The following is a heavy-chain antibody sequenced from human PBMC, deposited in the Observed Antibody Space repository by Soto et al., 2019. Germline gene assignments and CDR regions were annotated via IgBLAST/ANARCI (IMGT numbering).Heavy chain of an antibody. CDR3: ARDRYYGSGSYYANDAFDI. D-gene: IGHD3-10*01. CDR2: ISAYNGNT. Sequence: ASVKVSFKASCYSFPISGIICVRQAPGQGLEWMGWISAYNGNTNYAQKLQGRVTMTTDTSTSTAYMELRSLRSDDTAVYYCARDRYYGSGSYYANDAFDIWGQGTMVTVSS. V-gene: IGHV1-18*04. CDR1: CYSFPISG. J-gene: IGHJ3*02.